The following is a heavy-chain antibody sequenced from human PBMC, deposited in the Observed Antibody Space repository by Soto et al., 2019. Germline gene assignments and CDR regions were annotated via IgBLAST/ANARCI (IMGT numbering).Heavy chain of an antibody. J-gene: IGHJ4*02. Sequence: SVTLSLTCTVSGGSMSSSSYYWGWIRQPPGKGLEWIXEIYHXGSTNYNPYLXXRVTISVXXYKNKFSLKLSSVTAADTAVYYCARDLSYSSGHWGQGTLVTVSS. CDR2: IYHXGST. CDR1: GGSMSSSSYY. V-gene: IGHV4-39*07. D-gene: IGHD3-10*01. CDR3: ARDLSYSSGH.